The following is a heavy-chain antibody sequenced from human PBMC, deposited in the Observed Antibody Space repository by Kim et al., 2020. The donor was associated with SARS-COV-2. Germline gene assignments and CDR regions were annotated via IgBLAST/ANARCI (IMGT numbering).Heavy chain of an antibody. V-gene: IGHV3-23*01. CDR2: ISGGST. CDR1: GFTFTSYA. Sequence: GGSLRLSCAASGFTFTSYAMGWVRQAPGKGLEWVSTISGGSTYYVDSVKGRFTVSRDISKNTLFLQMDSLRAEDTAVYFCAKEGWFMGEQQLVGFDNWGQGTLVTVSS. J-gene: IGHJ4*02. CDR3: AKEGWFMGEQQLVGFDN. D-gene: IGHD6-13*01.